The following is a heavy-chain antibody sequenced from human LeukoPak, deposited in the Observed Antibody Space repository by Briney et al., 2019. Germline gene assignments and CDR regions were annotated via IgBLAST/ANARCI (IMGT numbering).Heavy chain of an antibody. CDR3: ASQQLRDYGMDV. Sequence: GGSLRLSCAASGFTFSSYYMNWVRQAPGKGLEWVSSISSSSSSIYYADSVKGRFTISRDSAENSLYLQMNSLRAEDTAVYYCASQQLRDYGMDVWGQGTTVTVSS. V-gene: IGHV3-21*01. CDR2: ISSSSSSI. J-gene: IGHJ6*02. CDR1: GFTFSSYY. D-gene: IGHD6-13*01.